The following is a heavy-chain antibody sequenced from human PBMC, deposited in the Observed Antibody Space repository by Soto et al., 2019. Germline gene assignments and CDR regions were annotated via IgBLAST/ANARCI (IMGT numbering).Heavy chain of an antibody. CDR3: ERGRSGSDEMWFDP. V-gene: IGHV4-34*01. CDR1: ARSSSGYY. Sequence: SQTLSRPWSLDARSSSGYYCSCIRHPPEKRLEWIREINPSGSTNYNPSLKSGGTISVATSKNQLSLMLSSVSAADTAVHSCERGRSGSDEMWFDPLGQGTLVTFCS. D-gene: IGHD5-12*01. J-gene: IGHJ5*02. CDR2: INPSGST.